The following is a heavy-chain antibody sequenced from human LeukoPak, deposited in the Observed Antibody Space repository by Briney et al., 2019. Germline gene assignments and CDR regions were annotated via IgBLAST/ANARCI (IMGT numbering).Heavy chain of an antibody. CDR1: GLTFSDYS. CDR2: ISAGGGST. D-gene: IGHD2-8*01. CDR3: AKVSVGPLSRPTHVALYYGMDV. J-gene: IGHJ6*02. Sequence: GGSLRLSCAVSGLTFSDYSMAWVRQAPGKGLFWVSGISAGGGSTYYADSVKGRFTISRDNSKNPVYLEMNSLSAEDTAIYYCAKVSVGPLSRPTHVALYYGMDVWGQGTTVTVSS. V-gene: IGHV3-23*01.